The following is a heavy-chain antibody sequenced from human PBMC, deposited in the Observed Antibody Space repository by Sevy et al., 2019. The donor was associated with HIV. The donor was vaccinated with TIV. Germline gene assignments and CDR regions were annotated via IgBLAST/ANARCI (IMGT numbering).Heavy chain of an antibody. CDR1: GFTFSNAW. Sequence: GGSLRLSCAASGFTFSNAWMSWVRQAPGKGLEWDGRIKSKTDGGTIDYAAPLKGRFTISRDDSKNTLYLQMNSLKTEDTAVYYCITLNYYDSSGLDYWGQGTLVTVSS. J-gene: IGHJ4*02. CDR3: ITLNYYDSSGLDY. V-gene: IGHV3-15*01. CDR2: IKSKTDGGTI. D-gene: IGHD3-22*01.